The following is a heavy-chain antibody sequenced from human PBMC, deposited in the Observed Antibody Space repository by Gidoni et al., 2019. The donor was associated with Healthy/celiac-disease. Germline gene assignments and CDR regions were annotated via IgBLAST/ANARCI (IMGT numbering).Heavy chain of an antibody. CDR2: IRYDGSNK. CDR3: AKTPFSCGGDCYTFDY. D-gene: IGHD2-21*02. CDR1: GFTFSSYG. V-gene: IGHV3-30*02. J-gene: IGHJ4*02. Sequence: QVQLVEAGGGVVQPGGSLRLSWAASGFTFSSYGMHWVRQAPGKGLEWVAFIRYDGSNKYYADSVKGRFTISRDNSKNTLYLQMNSLRAEDTAVYYCAKTPFSCGGDCYTFDYWGQGTLVTVSS.